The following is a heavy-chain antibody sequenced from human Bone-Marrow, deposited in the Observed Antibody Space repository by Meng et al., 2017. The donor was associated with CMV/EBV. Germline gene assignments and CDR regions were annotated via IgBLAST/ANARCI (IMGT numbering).Heavy chain of an antibody. CDR3: AKVRNYYGAGSYYKGLDY. V-gene: IGHV3-30*02. Sequence: GESLKISCAASGFTFSSYGMHWVRQAPGKGLEWVAVIWYDGSNKYYADSVKGRLTISRDNSRNMLFLQMNSLRPEDTAVYYCAKVRNYYGAGSYYKGLDYWGQGTRVTVSS. J-gene: IGHJ4*02. CDR1: GFTFSSYG. D-gene: IGHD3-10*01. CDR2: IWYDGSNK.